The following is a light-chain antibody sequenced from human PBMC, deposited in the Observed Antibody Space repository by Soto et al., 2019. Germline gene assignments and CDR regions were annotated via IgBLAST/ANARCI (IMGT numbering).Light chain of an antibody. CDR2: EVI. CDR1: SSDIGAHNF. Sequence: QSALTQPASVSGSPGQAITVSCSGTSSDIGAHNFVSWYQQHPGKAPKLIIYEVINRPSGVSDRFSGSKSGNTASLTIYGLQSEDEAAYYCTSYTTSNTFVFRSGTTVTVL. V-gene: IGLV2-14*03. CDR3: TSYTTSNTFV. J-gene: IGLJ1*01.